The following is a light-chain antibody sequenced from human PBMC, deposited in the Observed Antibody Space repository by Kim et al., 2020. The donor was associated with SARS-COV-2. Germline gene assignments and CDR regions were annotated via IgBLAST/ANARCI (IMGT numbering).Light chain of an antibody. CDR3: KSRDSSGNHLV. Sequence: ALGTTVSITCQGDSLSRYSASWYQQKPGQAPLLVISAKNNRPSGIPDRFSGSSSGNTASLTITGALAEDEGDYYCKSRDSSGNHLVFGGGTQLTVL. CDR1: SLSRYS. V-gene: IGLV3-19*01. J-gene: IGLJ3*02. CDR2: AKN.